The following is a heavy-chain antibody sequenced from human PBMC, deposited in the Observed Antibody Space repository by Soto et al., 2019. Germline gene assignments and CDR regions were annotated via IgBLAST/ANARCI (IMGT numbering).Heavy chain of an antibody. CDR2: IYNSGYT. Sequence: QLQLQESGPGLVKPSETLSLTCTVSGASMSSSDHYWGWIRQPPGKGLEWIGGIYNSGYTYYNPSLKSRVTISVDTSKNQFSLKLTSVTAADTAVYLFATSIGTRSGDYWGQGTLVTVSS. J-gene: IGHJ4*02. V-gene: IGHV4-39*01. CDR1: GASMSSSDHY. D-gene: IGHD6-6*01. CDR3: ATSIGTRSGDY.